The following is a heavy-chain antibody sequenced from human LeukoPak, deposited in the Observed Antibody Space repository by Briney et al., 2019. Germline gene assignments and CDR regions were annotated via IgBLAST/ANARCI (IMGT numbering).Heavy chain of an antibody. D-gene: IGHD2-21*02. J-gene: IGHJ2*01. CDR3: ARVPRWHIVVVTAINWYFDL. CDR1: GGSISSGDYY. CDR2: IYYSGST. Sequence: SQTLSLTCTVSGGSISSGDYYWSWIRQPPGKGLEWIGYIYYSGSTYYNPSLKSRVTISVDTSKNQFSLKLSSVTAADTAVYYCARVPRWHIVVVTAINWYFDLWGRGTLVTVSS. V-gene: IGHV4-30-4*01.